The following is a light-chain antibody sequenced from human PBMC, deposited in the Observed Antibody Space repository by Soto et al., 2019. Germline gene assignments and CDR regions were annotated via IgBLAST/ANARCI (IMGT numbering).Light chain of an antibody. CDR3: QQRSNWPPEIT. Sequence: EIVLTHSPATLSLSPGERATLSCRASQSVSISLAWYQQKPGQAPRLLIYDASNRATGVPARFSGSGSGTDFALTVSSLEPEDFALYYCQQRSNWPPEITFGQGTRLEIK. CDR1: QSVSIS. J-gene: IGKJ5*01. V-gene: IGKV3-11*01. CDR2: DAS.